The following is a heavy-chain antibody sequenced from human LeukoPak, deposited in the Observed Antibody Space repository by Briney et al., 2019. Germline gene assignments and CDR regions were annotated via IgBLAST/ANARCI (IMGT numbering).Heavy chain of an antibody. V-gene: IGHV3-23*01. D-gene: IGHD2-2*01. CDR1: GFTFSSYA. J-gene: IGHJ4*02. CDR3: AKGGSTSPNGINDY. CDR2: ISAGSST. Sequence: GGSLRLSCAASGFTFSSYAMSWVRQAPGKGLEWVSAISAGSSTYYADSVKGRFTISRDNSKNPLYLQMNSPRAEDTAVYYCAKGGSTSPNGINDYWGQGTLVTVSS.